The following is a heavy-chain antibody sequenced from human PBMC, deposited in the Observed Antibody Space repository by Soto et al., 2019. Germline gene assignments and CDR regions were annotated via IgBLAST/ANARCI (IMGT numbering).Heavy chain of an antibody. J-gene: IGHJ6*02. Sequence: ASVKVSCKASGYTFTSYYMHWVRQAPGQGLEWMGIINPSGGSTSYAQKFQGRVTMTRDTSTSTVYMELSSLRSEDTAVYYCARAYYDFWSGYYGDSYYGMDVWGQGTAVTVSS. D-gene: IGHD3-3*01. CDR3: ARAYYDFWSGYYGDSYYGMDV. CDR1: GYTFTSYY. V-gene: IGHV1-46*01. CDR2: INPSGGST.